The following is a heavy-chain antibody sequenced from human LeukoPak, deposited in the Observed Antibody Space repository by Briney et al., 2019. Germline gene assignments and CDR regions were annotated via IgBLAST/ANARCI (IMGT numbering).Heavy chain of an antibody. V-gene: IGHV4-61*02. Sequence: PSETLSLTCTVSGGSISSGSYYWSWIRQPAGKGLEWIGRIYTSGSTNYNPSLKSRVTISVDTSKNQFSLKLSSVTAADTAVYYCARDLFRGSVGTRSLWGQGTLVTVSS. CDR2: IYTSGST. J-gene: IGHJ4*02. CDR3: ARDLFRGSVGTRSL. CDR1: GGSISSGSYY. D-gene: IGHD2-15*01.